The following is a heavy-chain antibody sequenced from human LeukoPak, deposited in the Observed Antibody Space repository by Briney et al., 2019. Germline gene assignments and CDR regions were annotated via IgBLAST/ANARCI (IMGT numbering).Heavy chain of an antibody. V-gene: IGHV4-34*01. CDR3: ARLRGPGIAVAGTSGDN. J-gene: IGHJ4*02. CDR1: GGSFSGYY. D-gene: IGHD6-19*01. CDR2: INHSGST. Sequence: SETLSLTCAVYGGSFSGYYWSWIRQPPGKGLEWIGEINHSGSTNYNPSLKSRVTISVDTSKNQFSLKLSSVTAADTAVYYCARLRGPGIAVAGTSGDNWGQGTLVTVSS.